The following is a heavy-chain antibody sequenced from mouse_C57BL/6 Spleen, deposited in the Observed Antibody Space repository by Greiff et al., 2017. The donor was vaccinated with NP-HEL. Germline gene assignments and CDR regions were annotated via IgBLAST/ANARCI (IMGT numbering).Heavy chain of an antibody. D-gene: IGHD2-5*01. CDR3: ANSNYVGAMDY. V-gene: IGHV1-26*01. CDR2: INPNNGGT. J-gene: IGHJ4*01. Sequence: VQLQQSGPELVKPGASVKISCKASGYTFTDYYMNWVKQSHGKSLEWIGEINPNNGGTSYNQKCKGKATLTVDKSSSTAYMELRSLTSEDSAVYYCANSNYVGAMDYWGQGTSVTVSS. CDR1: GYTFTDYY.